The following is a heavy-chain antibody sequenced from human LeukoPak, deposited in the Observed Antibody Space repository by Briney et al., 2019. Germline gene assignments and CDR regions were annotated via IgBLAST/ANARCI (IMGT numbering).Heavy chain of an antibody. V-gene: IGHV3-21*01. CDR3: ARVPPFHSSTSRMGPYGMDV. Sequence: GGSLRLSCAASGFTFSSYSMNWVRQAPGKGLEWVSSISSSSSYIYYADSVKGRFTISRDNAKNSLYLQMNSLRAEDTAVYYCARVPPFHSSTSRMGPYGMDVWGQGTTVTVSS. J-gene: IGHJ6*02. CDR1: GFTFSSYS. CDR2: ISSSSSYI. D-gene: IGHD2-2*01.